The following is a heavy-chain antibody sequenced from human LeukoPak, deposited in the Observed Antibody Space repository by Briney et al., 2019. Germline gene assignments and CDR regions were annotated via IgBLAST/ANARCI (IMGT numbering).Heavy chain of an antibody. CDR1: GYTFTSYY. J-gene: IGHJ6*03. Sequence: GASVKVSCKASGYTFTSYYMHWVRQAPGQGLEWMGIINPSGGSTSYAQKFQGRVTMTRDMSTSTVYMELSSLRSEDTAVYYCAKDRIDSGSYYVDYYYYYMDVWGKGTTVTVSS. V-gene: IGHV1-46*01. CDR2: INPSGGST. CDR3: AKDRIDSGSYYVDYYYYYMDV. D-gene: IGHD1-26*01.